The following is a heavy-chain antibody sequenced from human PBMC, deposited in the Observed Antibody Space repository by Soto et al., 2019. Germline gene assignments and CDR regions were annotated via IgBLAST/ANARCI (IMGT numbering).Heavy chain of an antibody. D-gene: IGHD3-3*01. Sequence: SETLSLTCTVSGGSISSSSYYWGWIRQPPGKGLEWIGSIYYSGSTYYNPSLKSRVTISVDTSKNQFSLKLSSVIAADTAVYYCATQRITIFGVALDPFDFWGQGTLVTVSS. J-gene: IGHJ4*02. CDR2: IYYSGST. V-gene: IGHV4-39*01. CDR3: ATQRITIFGVALDPFDF. CDR1: GGSISSSSYY.